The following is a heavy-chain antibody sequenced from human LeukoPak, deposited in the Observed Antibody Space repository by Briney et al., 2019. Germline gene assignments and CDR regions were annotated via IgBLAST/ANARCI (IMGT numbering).Heavy chain of an antibody. D-gene: IGHD3-9*01. J-gene: IGHJ6*02. V-gene: IGHV3-11*01. CDR1: GFTFRDYN. Sequence: GSLRLSCAASGFTFRDYNMNWVRQAPGQGLEWVSYITYSGSSIHYADSVNGRFTISRDNAKNSLYLQMNSLRAEDSAVYYCARSIGLTGGGVDVWGRGTTVTVSS. CDR3: ARSIGLTGGGVDV. CDR2: ITYSGSSI.